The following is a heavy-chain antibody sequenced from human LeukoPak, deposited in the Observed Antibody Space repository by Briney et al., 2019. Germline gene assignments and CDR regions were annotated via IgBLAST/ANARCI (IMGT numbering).Heavy chain of an antibody. CDR1: GFTFSTYR. J-gene: IGHJ4*02. CDR2: MNSDGSST. V-gene: IGHV3-74*01. CDR3: AKDYYDSSGQKGSYYFDY. Sequence: PGGSLRLSCAASGFTFSTYRMHWVRQGPGKGLVWVSGMNSDGSSTVYADSVKGRFTISRDNAKNTLYLQMNSLRAEDTAVYYCAKDYYDSSGQKGSYYFDYWGRGTLVTVSS. D-gene: IGHD3-22*01.